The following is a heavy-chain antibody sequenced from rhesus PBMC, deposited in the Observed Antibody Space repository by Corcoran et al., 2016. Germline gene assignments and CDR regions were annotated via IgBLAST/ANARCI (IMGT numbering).Heavy chain of an antibody. CDR1: GGSISGYYT. J-gene: IGHJ6*01. CDR2: VYSITART. Sequence: QVQLQESGPGLVKHSETLSLTCTVSGGSISGYYTWHWIRQFPGMGLEWIGAVYSITARTNSNTSLKSRVTISKDTSKNQFSLRLTSVTAADTAVYYCARQGYTDHLGGLDSWGQGVVVTVSS. CDR3: ARQGYTDHLGGLDS. V-gene: IGHV4-143*01. D-gene: IGHD2-39*02.